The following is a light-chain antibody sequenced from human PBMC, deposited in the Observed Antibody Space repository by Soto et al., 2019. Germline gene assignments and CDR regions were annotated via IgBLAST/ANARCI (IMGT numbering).Light chain of an antibody. Sequence: QAVVIQPPSASASLGASVTLTCTLSSGYSNYKVDWYQQRPGKGPRFVMRVGTGGIVGSKGDGIPDRFSVLGSGLNRYLTIKNIQEEDESDYHCGADHGSGSNFVIVFGGGTKLTVL. CDR3: GADHGSGSNFVIV. V-gene: IGLV9-49*01. CDR1: SGYSNYK. J-gene: IGLJ3*02. CDR2: VGTGGIVG.